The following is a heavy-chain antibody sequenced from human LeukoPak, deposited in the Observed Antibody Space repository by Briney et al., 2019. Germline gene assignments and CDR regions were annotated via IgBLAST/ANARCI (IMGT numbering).Heavy chain of an antibody. Sequence: GGSLRLSCAASGFTFSSSAMSWVRQAPGKGLEWVSAISNNGGYTYYADSVQGRFTISRDNSKSTLCLQMNSLRAEDTAVYYCAKQLGYCSDGSCYFPYRGQGALVTVSS. J-gene: IGHJ4*02. V-gene: IGHV3-23*01. CDR2: ISNNGGYT. CDR1: GFTFSSSA. CDR3: AKQLGYCSDGSCYFPY. D-gene: IGHD2-15*01.